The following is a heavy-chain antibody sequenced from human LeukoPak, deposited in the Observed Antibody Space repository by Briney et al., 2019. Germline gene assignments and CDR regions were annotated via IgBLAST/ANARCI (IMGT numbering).Heavy chain of an antibody. J-gene: IGHJ4*02. D-gene: IGHD2-2*01. CDR3: ARYQLPDY. V-gene: IGHV4-59*01. CDR1: GASMTGYY. Sequence: PSETLSLTCTVSGASMTGYYWTWIRQPPGKGLEWIGYIYYSGSTSYNPSLKSRVTISLDTSKNQFSLKMTSVTAADTAVYYCARYQLPDYWGLGTLVTVSS. CDR2: IYYSGST.